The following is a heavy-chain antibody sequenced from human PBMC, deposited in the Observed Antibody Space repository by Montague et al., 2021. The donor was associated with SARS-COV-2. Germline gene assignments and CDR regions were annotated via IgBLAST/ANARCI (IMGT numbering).Heavy chain of an antibody. D-gene: IGHD2-2*01. CDR1: GGSISRSY. CDR3: ARLMYDCSKRICHTYYYYGLDV. Sequence: SETLSLTCTVSGGSISRSYWSWIRQPPGKGLEWIGYIYYTGSTDYNPSLKSRATISVDTSKNQLSLKLISVTAADTAVYFCARLMYDCSKRICHTYYYYGLDVWGQGTMVTVSS. CDR2: IYYTGST. V-gene: IGHV4-59*08. J-gene: IGHJ6*02.